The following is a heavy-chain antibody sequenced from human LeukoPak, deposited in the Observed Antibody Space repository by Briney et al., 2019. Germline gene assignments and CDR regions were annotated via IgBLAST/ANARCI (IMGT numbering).Heavy chain of an antibody. CDR3: AKQLGYCSDGSCYFPY. J-gene: IGHJ4*02. Sequence: PRGSLRLSCAASGFTFSNAWMNWVRQAPGKGLEWVSAISNNGGYTYYADSVQGRFTISRDNSKSTLCLQMNSLRAEDTAVYYCAKQLGYCSDGSCYFPYWGQGTLVTVSS. V-gene: IGHV3-23*01. D-gene: IGHD2-15*01. CDR2: ISNNGGYT. CDR1: GFTFSNAW.